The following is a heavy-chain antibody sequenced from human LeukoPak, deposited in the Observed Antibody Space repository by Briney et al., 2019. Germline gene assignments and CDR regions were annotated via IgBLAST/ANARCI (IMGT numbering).Heavy chain of an antibody. Sequence: GGSLRLSCAASGFTVSSNYISWVRQAPGKGLEWVSVIYSDGSTYYADSVKGRFTISRDNSKNTLYLQMNSLRAEDTAVYYCARLSHDTSGYYLPGVDYWGQGTLVTVSS. CDR3: ARLSHDTSGYYLPGVDY. D-gene: IGHD3-22*01. J-gene: IGHJ4*02. V-gene: IGHV3-66*01. CDR1: GFTVSSNY. CDR2: IYSDGST.